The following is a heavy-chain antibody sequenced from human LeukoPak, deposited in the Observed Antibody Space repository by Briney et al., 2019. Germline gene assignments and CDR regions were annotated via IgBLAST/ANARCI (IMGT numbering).Heavy chain of an antibody. V-gene: IGHV1-69*05. J-gene: IGHJ5*02. CDR1: GGTFSSYA. Sequence: SVKVSCKASGGTFSSYAISWVRQAPGQGLEWMGGIIPIFGTANYAQKFQGRVTITTDESTSTAYMELSSLRSEDTAVYYCARVTSPRYCSSTSCLNWFDPRGQGTLVTVSS. D-gene: IGHD2-2*01. CDR3: ARVTSPRYCSSTSCLNWFDP. CDR2: IIPIFGTA.